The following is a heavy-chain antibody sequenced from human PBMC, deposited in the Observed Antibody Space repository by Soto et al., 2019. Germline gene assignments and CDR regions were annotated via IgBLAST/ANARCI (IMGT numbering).Heavy chain of an antibody. CDR3: ARGNSAAPYYYGLDV. CDR1: GFIFNTYD. Sequence: GGSLRLSCAASGFIFNTYDMHWVRQAAGKGLEWVSVIGIAGDPYYADSMKGRFTISRESAKNSLYLQMNSLRAGDTAVYYCARGNSAAPYYYGLDVWGQGTTVTVYS. V-gene: IGHV3-13*05. CDR2: IGIAGDP. D-gene: IGHD6-13*01. J-gene: IGHJ6*02.